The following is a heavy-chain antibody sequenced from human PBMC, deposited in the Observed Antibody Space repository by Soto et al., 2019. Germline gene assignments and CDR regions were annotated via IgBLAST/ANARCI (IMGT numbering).Heavy chain of an antibody. CDR2: IYHSGST. J-gene: IGHJ4*02. Sequence: SETLSLTCAVSGASISSGAYSWSWIRQPPGKGLEWIGCIYHSGSTYYNPSLNSRVTISVDRSKNEFSLKLSSVTAADTAVYYCAREGYVSSGYYFNYWGQGTLVTVS. CDR3: AREGYVSSGYYFNY. V-gene: IGHV4-30-2*01. D-gene: IGHD3-22*01. CDR1: GASISSGAYS.